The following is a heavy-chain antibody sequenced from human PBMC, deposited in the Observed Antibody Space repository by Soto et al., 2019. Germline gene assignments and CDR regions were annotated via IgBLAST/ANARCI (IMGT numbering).Heavy chain of an antibody. CDR1: GGSVSSGSYY. D-gene: IGHD4-17*01. V-gene: IGHV4-61*01. Sequence: PSETLSLTCTVSGGSVSSGSYYWSWIRQPPGKGLEWIGYIYHSGTTNYNPSLRSRVTISVDTSKNQFSLKLTSVTAADTAVYYCARDRYYGDYGYYYYGMDVWGQGTTVTVSS. J-gene: IGHJ6*02. CDR3: ARDRYYGDYGYYYYGMDV. CDR2: IYHSGTT.